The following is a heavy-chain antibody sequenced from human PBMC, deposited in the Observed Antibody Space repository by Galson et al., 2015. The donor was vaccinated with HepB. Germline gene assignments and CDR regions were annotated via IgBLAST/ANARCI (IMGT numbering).Heavy chain of an antibody. Sequence: SLRLSCAASGFTFDDYAMHWVRQALGKGLEWVSGISWNSGSIGYADSVKGRFTISRDNAKNSLSLQMNSLRAEDTAFYYCAKGLTNYMDVWGKGTTVTVSS. CDR3: AKGLTNYMDV. D-gene: IGHD1-14*01. V-gene: IGHV3-9*01. J-gene: IGHJ6*03. CDR1: GFTFDDYA. CDR2: ISWNSGSI.